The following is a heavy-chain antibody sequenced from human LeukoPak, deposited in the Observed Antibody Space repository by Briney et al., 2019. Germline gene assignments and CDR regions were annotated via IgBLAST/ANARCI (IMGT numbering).Heavy chain of an antibody. V-gene: IGHV4-39*01. D-gene: IGHD6-19*01. CDR1: GGSISSLTYY. CDR3: AGYSAGWSSGGGY. CDR2: VYYSGTT. J-gene: IGHJ4*02. Sequence: SETLSLTCTVSGGSISSLTYYWGWFRQPPGKGLGWVASVYYSGTTYYSPSLKSRVAIPVNRSNNQFSLRLNSVTAADTAVYFCAGYSAGWSSGGGYWGQGTLVTVSS.